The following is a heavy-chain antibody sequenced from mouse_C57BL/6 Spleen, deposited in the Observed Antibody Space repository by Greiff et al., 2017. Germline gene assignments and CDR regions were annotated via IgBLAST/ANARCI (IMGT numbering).Heavy chain of an antibody. CDR3: ARWEGSCRLYYAIDY. Sequence: QVQLQQSGAELVKPGASVKISCKASGYAFSSYWMNWVKQRPGKGLEWIGQIYPGDGDTNYNGKFKGKATLTADKSSRTAYMQLSSLTSEDSAVSFCARWEGSCRLYYAIDYWGQGTSVTVSS. D-gene: IGHD3-3*01. J-gene: IGHJ4*01. V-gene: IGHV1-80*01. CDR2: IYPGDGDT. CDR1: GYAFSSYW.